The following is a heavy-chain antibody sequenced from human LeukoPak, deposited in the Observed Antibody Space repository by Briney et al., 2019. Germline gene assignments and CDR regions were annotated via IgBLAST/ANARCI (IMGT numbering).Heavy chain of an antibody. CDR2: IYTSGST. V-gene: IGHV4-4*07. CDR1: GGSISSYY. D-gene: IGHD2-2*01. Sequence: SETLSLTCTVSGGSISSYYWSWIQQPAGKGLEWIGRIYTSGSTNYNPSLKSRVTMSVDTSKNQFSLKLSSVTAADTAVYYCAGRYCSSTSCYLRGFDPWGQGTLVTVSS. J-gene: IGHJ5*02. CDR3: AGRYCSSTSCYLRGFDP.